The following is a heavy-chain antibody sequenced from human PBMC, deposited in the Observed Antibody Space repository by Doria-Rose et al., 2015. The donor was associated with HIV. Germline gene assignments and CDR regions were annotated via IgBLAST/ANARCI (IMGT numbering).Heavy chain of an antibody. V-gene: IGHV2-26*01. Sequence: QVTLKESGPVLVKPTETLTLTCTVSGVSLSSPGMGVSWIRQPPGKALEWLAKIFSDDERSYKTSLKSRLNSSRGTSKSQVVLTMTDMDPVDTATYYCARIKSSRWYHKYYFDFWGQGTLVIVSA. CDR2: IFSDDER. D-gene: IGHD6-13*01. CDR1: GVSLSSPGMG. CDR3: ARIKSSRWYHKYYFDF. J-gene: IGHJ4*02.